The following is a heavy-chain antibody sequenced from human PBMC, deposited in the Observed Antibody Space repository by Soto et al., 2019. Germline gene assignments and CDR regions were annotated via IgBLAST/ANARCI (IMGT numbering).Heavy chain of an antibody. CDR3: ARDSLGYCSSISCYDWFDP. CDR1: GYTLTRYG. D-gene: IGHD2-2*01. V-gene: IGHV1-18*01. J-gene: IGHJ5*02. Sequence: GASVKVSCKASGYTLTRYGIIWVRQAPGQGLEWMGWISAYNGNTNYAQKLQGRVTMTTDTSTSTAYMELRSLRSDDTAVYYCARDSLGYCSSISCYDWFDPWGQGTLVTVSS. CDR2: ISAYNGNT.